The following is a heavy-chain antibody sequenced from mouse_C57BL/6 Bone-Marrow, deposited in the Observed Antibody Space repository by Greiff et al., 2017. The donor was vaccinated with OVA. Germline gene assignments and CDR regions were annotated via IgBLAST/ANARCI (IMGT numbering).Heavy chain of an antibody. J-gene: IGHJ4*01. Sequence: VKLQESGPGLVQPSQSLSITCTVSGFSLTSYGVHWVRQSPGKGLEWLGVIWSGGSTDYNAAFISRLSISKDNSKSQVFFKMNSLQADDTAIYYCARRDSSGYYAMDYWGQGTSVTVSS. CDR2: IWSGGST. CDR1: GFSLTSYG. CDR3: ARRDSSGYYAMDY. V-gene: IGHV2-2*01. D-gene: IGHD3-2*02.